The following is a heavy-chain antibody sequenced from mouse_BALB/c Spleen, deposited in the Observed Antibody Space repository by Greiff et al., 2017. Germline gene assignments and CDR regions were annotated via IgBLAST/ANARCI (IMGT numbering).Heavy chain of an antibody. D-gene: IGHD2-4*01. CDR3: ARDMGLRRVYYAMDY. Sequence: EVHLVESGGGLVQPGGSLRLSCATSGFTFTDYYMSWVRQPPGKALEWLGFIRNKANGYTTEYSASVKGRFTISRDNSQSILYLQMNTLRAEDSATYYCARDMGLRRVYYAMDYWGQGTSVTVSS. CDR1: GFTFTDYY. V-gene: IGHV7-3*02. CDR2: IRNKANGYTT. J-gene: IGHJ4*01.